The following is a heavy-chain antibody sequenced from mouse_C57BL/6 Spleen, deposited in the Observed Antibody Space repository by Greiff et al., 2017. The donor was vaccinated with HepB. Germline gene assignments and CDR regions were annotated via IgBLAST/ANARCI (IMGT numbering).Heavy chain of an antibody. CDR2: INPSSGYT. D-gene: IGHD1-1*01. V-gene: IGHV1-7*01. Sequence: VQLQQSGAELAKPGALVKLSCKASGYTFTSYWMHWVKQRPGQGLEWIGYINPSSGYTKYNQKFKDKTTLTADKSSSTAYMQLSSLTYEDSAVYYCARFVTTVVEEGFAYWGQGTLVTVSA. CDR3: ARFVTTVVEEGFAY. CDR1: GYTFTSYW. J-gene: IGHJ3*01.